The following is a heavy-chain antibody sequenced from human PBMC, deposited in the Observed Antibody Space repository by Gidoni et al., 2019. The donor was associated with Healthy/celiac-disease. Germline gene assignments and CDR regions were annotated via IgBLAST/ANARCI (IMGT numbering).Heavy chain of an antibody. V-gene: IGHV1-18*01. CDR2: ISAYNGNT. CDR1: GYTCTRYG. CDR3: ASGVYSSSWPLLAY. Sequence: QVQRVQSGAEVKKPGAAVKGACKASGYTCTRYGISWVRQAPGQGLEWMGWISAYNGNTNYAQKLQGRVTLTTDTSTSTAYMELRSLRSDDTAVYYCASGVYSSSWPLLAYWCQGTLVTVSS. D-gene: IGHD6-13*01. J-gene: IGHJ4*02.